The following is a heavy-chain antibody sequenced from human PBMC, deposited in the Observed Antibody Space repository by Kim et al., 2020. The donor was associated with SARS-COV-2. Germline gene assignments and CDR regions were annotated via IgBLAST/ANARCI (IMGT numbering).Heavy chain of an antibody. Sequence: GGSLRLSCAASGFTFSDYYMSWIRQAPGKGLEWVSYISSSSSYTNYADSVKGRFTISRDNAKNSLYLQMNSLRAEDTAVYYCARVGYDYVWGRYRDYYYYYGMDVWGPGTTVTVSS. D-gene: IGHD3-16*02. CDR3: ARVGYDYVWGRYRDYYYYYGMDV. CDR2: ISSSSSYT. V-gene: IGHV3-11*05. J-gene: IGHJ6*02. CDR1: GFTFSDYY.